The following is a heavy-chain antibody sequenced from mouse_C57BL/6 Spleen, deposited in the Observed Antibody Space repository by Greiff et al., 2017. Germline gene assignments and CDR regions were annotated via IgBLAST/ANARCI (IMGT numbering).Heavy chain of an antibody. Sequence: QVQLQQPGAELVKPGASVKLSCKASGYTFTSYWMHWVKQRPGRGLEWIGRIDPNSGGTKYNEKFKNKATLTVDKPSSTAYMQLSSLTSKDSAVYYCARIYSNPYYYAMDYWGQGTSVTVSS. CDR1: GYTFTSYW. V-gene: IGHV1-72*01. D-gene: IGHD2-5*01. J-gene: IGHJ4*01. CDR3: ARIYSNPYYYAMDY. CDR2: IDPNSGGT.